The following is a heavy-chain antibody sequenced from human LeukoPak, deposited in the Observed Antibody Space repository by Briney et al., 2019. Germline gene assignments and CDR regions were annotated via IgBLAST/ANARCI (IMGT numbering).Heavy chain of an antibody. CDR2: INQDGSEK. V-gene: IGHV3-7*05. J-gene: IGHJ3*02. Sequence: GGSLRLSCAASGFTFSSYWMSWVRQAPGKGLEWVANINQDGSEKYYVDSAEGRFTISRDNAKNSLYLQMNSLRAEGTAVYYCARDHSSSWFPHAFDIWGQGTMVTVSS. CDR3: ARDHSSSWFPHAFDI. D-gene: IGHD6-13*01. CDR1: GFTFSSYW.